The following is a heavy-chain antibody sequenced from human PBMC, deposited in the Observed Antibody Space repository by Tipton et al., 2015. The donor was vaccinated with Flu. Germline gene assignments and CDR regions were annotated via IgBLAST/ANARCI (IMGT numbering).Heavy chain of an antibody. D-gene: IGHD2-2*01. CDR3: ARAKPQIIRYCSSTSCYPRGYNWFDP. Sequence: TLSLTCAVYGGSFSGYYWSWIRQPPGKGLEWIGEINHSGSTNYNPSLKSRVTISVDTSKNQFSLKLSSVTAADTAVYYCARAKPQIIRYCSSTSCYPRGYNWFDPWGQGTLVTVSS. J-gene: IGHJ5*02. V-gene: IGHV4-34*01. CDR1: GGSFSGYY. CDR2: INHSGST.